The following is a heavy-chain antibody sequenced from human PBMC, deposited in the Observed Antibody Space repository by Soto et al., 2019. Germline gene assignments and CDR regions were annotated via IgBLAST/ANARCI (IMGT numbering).Heavy chain of an antibody. Sequence: QVQLVQSGGEVKKPGASVRVSCKTSGYTFINFGITWVRQAPGQGLAWVGKIRGYNGDTNYAPKRQGRVTMTTDTSTSTAYLELRTLRADDTAVYYCARGRHRNPDYWGQGTLVTVSS. V-gene: IGHV1-18*04. CDR2: IRGYNGDT. J-gene: IGHJ4*02. CDR1: GYTFINFG. CDR3: ARGRHRNPDY. D-gene: IGHD4-4*01.